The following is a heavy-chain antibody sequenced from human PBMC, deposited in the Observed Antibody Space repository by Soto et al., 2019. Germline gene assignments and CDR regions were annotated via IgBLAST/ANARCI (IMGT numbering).Heavy chain of an antibody. V-gene: IGHV3-23*01. CDR3: AKPPDYNWNDY. Sequence: GGSLRLSCAASGFTCSSYAMSWVRQATGKGLEWISAVSGSGGSTYYADSVKGRFTISRDNSKDTLYLQMNNLRAEDTAVYYCAKPPDYNWNDYWGQGTLVTVSS. CDR2: VSGSGGST. J-gene: IGHJ4*02. CDR1: GFTCSSYA. D-gene: IGHD1-20*01.